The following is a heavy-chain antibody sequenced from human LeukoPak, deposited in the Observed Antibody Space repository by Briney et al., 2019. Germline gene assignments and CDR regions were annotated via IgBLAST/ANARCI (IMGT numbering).Heavy chain of an antibody. CDR1: GGSISSYY. D-gene: IGHD6-13*01. CDR3: ARRPTIAAAEIDY. J-gene: IGHJ4*02. V-gene: IGHV4-59*12. CDR2: IYYSGST. Sequence: PSETLSLTCTVSGGSISSYYWSWIRQPPGKGLEWIGYIYYSGSTNYNPSLKSRVTISVDTSKNQFSLKLSSVTAADTAVYYCARRPTIAAAEIDYWGQGTLVTVSS.